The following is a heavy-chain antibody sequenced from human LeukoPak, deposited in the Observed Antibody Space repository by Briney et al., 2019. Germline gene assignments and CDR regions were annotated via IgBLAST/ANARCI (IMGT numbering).Heavy chain of an antibody. V-gene: IGHV4-59*01. CDR2: IYYSGST. Sequence: PSETLSLTCTVSGGSISSYYWSWIRQPPGKVLEWIGYIYYSGSTNYNPSLKSRVTISVDTSKNQFSLKLSSVTAAGTAVYYCAREVGAGAIDYWGQGTLVTVSS. CDR1: GGSISSYY. J-gene: IGHJ4*02. CDR3: AREVGAGAIDY. D-gene: IGHD1-26*01.